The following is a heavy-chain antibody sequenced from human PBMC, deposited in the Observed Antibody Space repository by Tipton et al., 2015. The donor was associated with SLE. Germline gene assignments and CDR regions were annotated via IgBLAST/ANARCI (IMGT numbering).Heavy chain of an antibody. D-gene: IGHD3-16*01. V-gene: IGHV4-39*07. J-gene: IGHJ6*03. CDR2: IFYSGNT. CDR1: GDSISSSPYF. Sequence: GLVKPSETLSLTCTVSGDSISSSPYFWGWIRQPPGKGLEWIGNIFYSGNTYYNPSLKSRVTMSVDTSKKQFSLKMTSMTAADTALYFCVRDGATPYEYVWGRPPDYYMDVWGKGSTVTVSS. CDR3: VRDGATPYEYVWGRPPDYYMDV.